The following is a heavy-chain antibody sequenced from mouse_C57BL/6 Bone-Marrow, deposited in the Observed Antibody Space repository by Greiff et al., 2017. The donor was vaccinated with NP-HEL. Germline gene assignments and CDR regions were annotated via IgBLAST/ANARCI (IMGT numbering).Heavy chain of an antibody. V-gene: IGHV3-6*01. D-gene: IGHD2-3*01. CDR3: ARKMGYDPFAY. CDR2: ISYDGSN. Sequence: EVQLQQSGPGLVKPSQSLSLTCSVTGYSITSGYYWNWIRQFPGNKLEWMGYISYDGSNNYNPSLKNRISITRDTSKNQFFLKLNSVTTEDTATYYCARKMGYDPFAYWGQGTLVTVSA. J-gene: IGHJ3*01. CDR1: GYSITSGYY.